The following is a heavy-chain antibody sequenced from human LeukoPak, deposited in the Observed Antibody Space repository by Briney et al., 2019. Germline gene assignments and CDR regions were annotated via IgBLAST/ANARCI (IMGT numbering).Heavy chain of an antibody. J-gene: IGHJ6*02. CDR2: INHSGST. V-gene: IGHV4-34*01. Sequence: SETLSLTCAVYGGSFSGYYWSWIRQPPGKGLEWIGEINHSGSTNYNPSLKSRVTISVDTSKNQFSLKLSSATAADTAVYYCARGPARLLTGGDYYYYGMDVWGQGTTVTVSS. CDR3: ARGPARLLTGGDYYYYGMDV. CDR1: GGSFSGYY. D-gene: IGHD3-16*01.